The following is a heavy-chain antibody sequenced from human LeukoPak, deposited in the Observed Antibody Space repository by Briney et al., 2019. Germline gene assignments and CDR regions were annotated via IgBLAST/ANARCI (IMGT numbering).Heavy chain of an antibody. V-gene: IGHV3-23*01. Sequence: GGSLRLSCAASGFTFSNYAMSWVRQASGKGLEWVSGISGSGAFTYYADSVKGRFTISRDNSKNTLYPQMNSLRAEDTAVYYCAELGITMIGGVWGKGTTVTISS. CDR1: GFTFSNYA. CDR3: AELGITMIGGV. D-gene: IGHD3-10*02. CDR2: ISGSGAFT. J-gene: IGHJ6*04.